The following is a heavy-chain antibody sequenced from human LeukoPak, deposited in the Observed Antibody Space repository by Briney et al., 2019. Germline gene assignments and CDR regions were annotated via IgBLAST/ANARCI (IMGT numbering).Heavy chain of an antibody. J-gene: IGHJ4*02. V-gene: IGHV3-21*01. CDR2: ISISSSYI. D-gene: IGHD4-23*01. Sequence: VRSLRLSCAPSRFTFTIYSINWVRQAPGKGLEWVSSISISSSYIYYAASVKGRFTISRDSAKNSVYLQMNSLRAEDTAVYYCARDTHSRYGGNENDYWGQGTLVTVSS. CDR1: RFTFTIYS. CDR3: ARDTHSRYGGNENDY.